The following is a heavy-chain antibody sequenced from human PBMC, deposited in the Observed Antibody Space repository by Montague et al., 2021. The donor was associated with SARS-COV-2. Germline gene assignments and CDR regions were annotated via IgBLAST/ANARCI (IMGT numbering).Heavy chain of an antibody. J-gene: IGHJ6*02. V-gene: IGHV3-21*01. CDR3: ASYQNYYYYYGMDV. CDR1: GFTFSSYS. CDR2: ISSSSSYI. D-gene: IGHD2-2*01. Sequence: SLRLSCAASGFTFSSYSMNWVRQAPGKGLELVSSISSSSSYIYYADSVKGRFTISRDNAKNSLYLQMNRLRAEDTAVYYCASYQNYYYYYGMDVWGQGTTVTVSS.